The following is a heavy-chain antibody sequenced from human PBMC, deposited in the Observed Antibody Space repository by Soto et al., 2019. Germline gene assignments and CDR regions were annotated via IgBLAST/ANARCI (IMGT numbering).Heavy chain of an antibody. J-gene: IGHJ6*02. CDR1: GGSISSYY. Sequence: SETLSLTCTVSGGSISSYYWSWIRQPPGKGLEWIGYIYYSGSTNYNPSLKSRVTISVDTSKNQFSLKLSSVTVADTAVYYCARVGTMVRGVITYYYGMDVWGQGTTVTVS. V-gene: IGHV4-59*01. CDR3: ARVGTMVRGVITYYYGMDV. CDR2: IYYSGST. D-gene: IGHD3-10*01.